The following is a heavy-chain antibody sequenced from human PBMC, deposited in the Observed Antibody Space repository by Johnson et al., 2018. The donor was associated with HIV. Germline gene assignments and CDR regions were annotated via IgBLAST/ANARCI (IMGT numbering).Heavy chain of an antibody. V-gene: IGHV3-20*04. CDR2: VRWIGGSK. CDR3: ARDPSSQYSRLTGDFGSFDM. J-gene: IGHJ3*02. CDR1: GFRFDVYG. D-gene: IGHD7-27*01. Sequence: VHLVASGGGVVRPGGSLRLSCEGSGFRFDVYGISWVRQAPGTGLEWVSGVRWIGGSKGYADSVKGRFRISRANVKNSLYLQMNSLRVEDTALYYCARDPSSQYSRLTGDFGSFDMWGQGTMVIVAS.